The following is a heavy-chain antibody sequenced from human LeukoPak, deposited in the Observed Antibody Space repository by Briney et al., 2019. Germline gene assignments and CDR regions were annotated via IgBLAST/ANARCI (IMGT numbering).Heavy chain of an antibody. J-gene: IGHJ4*02. Sequence: PGRSLRLSCAASGFTFSKYAMSWVRQAPGKGLEWVSAISPSDGNTFYADSVKGRFTISRDNSKNTLSLQMNSLRAEDTALYYCAKDSSVPYGITDWGQGTLVTVSS. CDR1: GFTFSKYA. CDR2: ISPSDGNT. V-gene: IGHV3-23*01. D-gene: IGHD4-17*01. CDR3: AKDSSVPYGITD.